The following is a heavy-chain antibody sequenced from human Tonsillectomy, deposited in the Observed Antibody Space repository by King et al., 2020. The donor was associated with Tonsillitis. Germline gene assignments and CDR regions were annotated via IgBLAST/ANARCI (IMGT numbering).Heavy chain of an antibody. CDR1: GGSISSYY. D-gene: IGHD3-22*01. V-gene: IGHV4-4*07. Sequence: QMQLQESGPGLVKPSETLSLTCTVSGGSISSYYWSWIRQPAGKGLEWIGRIYTSGSTNYNPSLKSRVTMSVDTSKNQFSLKRSSVTAADTAVYYCARDGSYYYDSSGYPFDYWGQGTLVTVSS. CDR2: IYTSGST. CDR3: ARDGSYYYDSSGYPFDY. J-gene: IGHJ4*02.